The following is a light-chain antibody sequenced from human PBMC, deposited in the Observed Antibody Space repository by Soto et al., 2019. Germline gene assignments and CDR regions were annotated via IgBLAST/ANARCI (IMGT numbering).Light chain of an antibody. V-gene: IGLV2-18*02. CDR2: DVS. J-gene: IGLJ1*01. CDR3: SSYTSSNTYV. Sequence: QSALTQPPSVSGSPGHSVAISCTGTSSYVGSYNRVSWYQQPPGSAPKLMIYDVSNRPSGVPDRFSGSKSGNAASLTISGLQAEDEADYYCSSYTSSNTYVFGTGTRSPS. CDR1: SSYVGSYNR.